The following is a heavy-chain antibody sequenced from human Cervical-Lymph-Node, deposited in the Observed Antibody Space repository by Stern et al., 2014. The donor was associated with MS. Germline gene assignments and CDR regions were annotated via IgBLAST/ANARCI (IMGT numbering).Heavy chain of an antibody. Sequence: VQLVESGVEVKKPGASVKVSCKASGYSFTGYFMHWLRQAPGQGLEWLGWINPNSGDTTYARKVQGRVTMTRDTSITTAYMELTRLRSDDTAVYYCARELDDFWTGYYLWGQGTLVTVSS. CDR1: GYSFTGYF. V-gene: IGHV1-2*02. D-gene: IGHD3/OR15-3a*01. J-gene: IGHJ4*02. CDR2: INPNSGDT. CDR3: ARELDDFWTGYYL.